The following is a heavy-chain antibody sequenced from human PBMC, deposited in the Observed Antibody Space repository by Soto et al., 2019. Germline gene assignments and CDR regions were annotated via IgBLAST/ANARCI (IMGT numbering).Heavy chain of an antibody. J-gene: IGHJ5*02. CDR2: ISGGGGSI. CDR3: AKGQNNPIFDHFDP. V-gene: IGHV3-23*01. D-gene: IGHD3-3*01. CDR1: GFTFSLYA. Sequence: EVQLLEAGGGLVQPGGSLRLSCSASGFTASGFTFSLYAMNWVRRAPGKGLEWVSSISGGGGSIYYADSVKGRFTLSSDNSKHIVYLQMNSLRDDHTAVYYCAKGQNNPIFDHFDPWGPGTLVTVSS.